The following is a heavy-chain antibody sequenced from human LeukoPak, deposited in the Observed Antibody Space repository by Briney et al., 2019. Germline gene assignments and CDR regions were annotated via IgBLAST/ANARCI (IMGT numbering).Heavy chain of an antibody. Sequence: SETLSLTCAVYGGSFSGYHWTWIRQSPGKGLEWIGDINPSGSTYYNPSRKSRLTISVDTSKNQFSLKLRSVTAADTAVYYCARGRHDITMIVVVMTSVSYYLDVWGKGTTVTVS. CDR1: GGSFSGYH. D-gene: IGHD3-22*01. V-gene: IGHV4-34*01. CDR2: INPSGST. J-gene: IGHJ6*03. CDR3: ARGRHDITMIVVVMTSVSYYLDV.